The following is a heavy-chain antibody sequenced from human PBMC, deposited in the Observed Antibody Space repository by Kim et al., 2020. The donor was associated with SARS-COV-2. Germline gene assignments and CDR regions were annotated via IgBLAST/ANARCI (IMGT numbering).Heavy chain of an antibody. Sequence: AAPVKGRFTHSRDNAKNSLYLQMNSLRAEDTAVYYCASSTTPAAHFDYWGQGTLVTVSS. V-gene: IGHV3-21*01. D-gene: IGHD1-26*01. J-gene: IGHJ4*02. CDR3: ASSTTPAAHFDY.